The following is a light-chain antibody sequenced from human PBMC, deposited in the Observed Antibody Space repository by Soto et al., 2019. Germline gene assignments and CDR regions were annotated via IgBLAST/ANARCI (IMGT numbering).Light chain of an antibody. V-gene: IGKV3-20*01. CDR2: GAS. CDR1: KKVSSSY. Sequence: EIVLTQSPGTLSLSPEEKAPLSSRAPKKVSSSYLAWYQQKPGQAPRLLIYGASSRATGIPDRFSGSGSGTDFTLTISRLEPEDFAVYYCQQYGSSPPITFGQGTRLEI. CDR3: QQYGSSPPIT. J-gene: IGKJ5*01.